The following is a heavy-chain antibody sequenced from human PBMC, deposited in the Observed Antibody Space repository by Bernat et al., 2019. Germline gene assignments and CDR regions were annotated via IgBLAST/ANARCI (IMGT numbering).Heavy chain of an antibody. Sequence: QLQLQESGPGLVKPSETLSLTCTVSGGSISSSSYYWGWIRQPPGKGLEWIGSSSYSGSTYYNPSLKSRVTISVDTSKNQFSLKLRSVTAAGTAVYYCARQDCSGGSCSMFDYWGQGTLVTVSS. CDR2: SSYSGST. CDR1: GGSISSSSYY. J-gene: IGHJ4*02. D-gene: IGHD2-15*01. V-gene: IGHV4-39*01. CDR3: ARQDCSGGSCSMFDY.